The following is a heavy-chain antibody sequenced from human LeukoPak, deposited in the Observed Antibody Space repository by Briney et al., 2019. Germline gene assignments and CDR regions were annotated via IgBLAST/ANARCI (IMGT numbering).Heavy chain of an antibody. CDR3: ARARGIAPTLHWFDP. CDR2: INHSGST. D-gene: IGHD6-13*01. V-gene: IGHV4-34*01. J-gene: IGHJ5*02. Sequence: SETLSLTCAVYGGSFSGYYWSWIRQPPGKGLEWIGEINHSGSTNYNPSLKSRVTISVDTSKNQFSLKLSSVTAADTAVYYCARARGIAPTLHWFDPWGQGTLVTVSS. CDR1: GGSFSGYY.